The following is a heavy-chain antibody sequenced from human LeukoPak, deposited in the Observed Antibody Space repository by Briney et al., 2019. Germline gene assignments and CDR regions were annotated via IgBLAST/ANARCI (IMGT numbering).Heavy chain of an antibody. J-gene: IGHJ4*02. CDR2: MNPNSGNT. Sequence: GASVKASCKASGYAFTSYDINWVRQATGQGLEWMGWMNPNSGNTGYAQKFQGRATMTRSTSISTAYMELSSLTSEDTAVYYCARGLNYGSYPGDLDYWGQGTLVTVSS. V-gene: IGHV1-8*01. CDR3: ARGLNYGSYPGDLDY. D-gene: IGHD4-17*01. CDR1: GYAFTSYD.